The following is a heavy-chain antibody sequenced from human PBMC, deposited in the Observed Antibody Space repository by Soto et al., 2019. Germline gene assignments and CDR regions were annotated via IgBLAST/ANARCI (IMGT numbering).Heavy chain of an antibody. CDR3: AKAYAVPAATASFDH. CDR2: ISYDGSNK. D-gene: IGHD2-2*01. V-gene: IGHV3-30*18. Sequence: QVQLVESGGNVVQPGRSLRLSCAASGFTFSSYGMHWVRQAPGKGLEWVAVISYDGSNKYYAGSVRCRFSISRDNSKNTLYLQMDGLRAEDTALYYCAKAYAVPAATASFDHWGQGTLVTVSS. CDR1: GFTFSSYG. J-gene: IGHJ4*02.